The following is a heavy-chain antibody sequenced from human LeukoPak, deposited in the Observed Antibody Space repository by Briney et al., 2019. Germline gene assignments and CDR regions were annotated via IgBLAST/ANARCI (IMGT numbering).Heavy chain of an antibody. Sequence: SETLSLTCTVSCASVSGDYWSWIRQPPGKGLECIGYIYVGGNSNYNPSLKSRVSISLDTSKNQVSLTLTSVTAADTAVYYCARHPFSSPFDHWGQGTLVAVSS. CDR3: ARHPFSSPFDH. CDR1: CASVSGDY. D-gene: IGHD2/OR15-2a*01. CDR2: IYVGGNS. V-gene: IGHV4-59*08. J-gene: IGHJ4*02.